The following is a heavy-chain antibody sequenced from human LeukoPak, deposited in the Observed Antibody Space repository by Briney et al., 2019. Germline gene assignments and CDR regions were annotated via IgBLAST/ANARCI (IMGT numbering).Heavy chain of an antibody. V-gene: IGHV1-2*02. Sequence: ASVKVSCKASGYTFTGYYMHWVRQAPGQGLEWMGWINPYSGGTNYAQKFQGRVTMTRDTSISTAYTELSRLRSDDTAVYYCAREPPQDSSGEFDYWGQGTLVTVSS. CDR3: AREPPQDSSGEFDY. CDR1: GYTFTGYY. CDR2: INPYSGGT. D-gene: IGHD6-19*01. J-gene: IGHJ4*02.